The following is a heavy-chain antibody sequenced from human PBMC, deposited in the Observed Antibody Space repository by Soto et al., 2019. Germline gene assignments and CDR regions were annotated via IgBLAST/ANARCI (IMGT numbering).Heavy chain of an antibody. D-gene: IGHD2-21*02. V-gene: IGHV4-39*01. CDR3: ARVNVTLDL. CDR1: GGSVNTYNLF. Sequence: QLQLQESGPGLVGPSETLSLTCTVSGGSVNTYNLFWAWVRQPPGKGLEWIATIHYGGNAYYSPSLTTRGTTSRDTSKKRGSLELRSVTAADTAVYYCARVNVTLDLWGQGTLVTVSP. CDR2: IHYGGNA. J-gene: IGHJ4*02.